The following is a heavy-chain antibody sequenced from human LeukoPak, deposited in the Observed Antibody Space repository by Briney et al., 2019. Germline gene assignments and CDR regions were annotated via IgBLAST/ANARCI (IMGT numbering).Heavy chain of an antibody. CDR1: GGSISSSGYY. CDR2: IYYSGST. J-gene: IGHJ5*02. D-gene: IGHD1-26*01. Sequence: PSETLSLTCTVSGGSISSSGYYWGWIRQPPGKWLEWIASIYYSGSTYYNPSLKSRVTISVDTSKNQLSLKLSSLTAADTAVYYCARHEYSGSYYGLSWFDPWGQGTLVTVSS. V-gene: IGHV4-39*01. CDR3: ARHEYSGSYYGLSWFDP.